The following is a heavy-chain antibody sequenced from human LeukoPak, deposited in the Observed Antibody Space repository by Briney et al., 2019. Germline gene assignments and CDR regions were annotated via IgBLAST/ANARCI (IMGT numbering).Heavy chain of an antibody. CDR1: SGSISSSSYY. V-gene: IGHV4-39*07. Sequence: PSETLSLTCTVSSGSISSSSYYWGWIRQPPGKVLEWIGSIYYSGSTYYNPSLKSRVTISVDTSKNQFSLKLSSVTAADTAVYYCARVLPRGATTVTTWGEGVDYWGQGTLVTVSS. CDR3: ARVLPRGATTVTTWGEGVDY. J-gene: IGHJ4*02. D-gene: IGHD4-17*01. CDR2: IYYSGST.